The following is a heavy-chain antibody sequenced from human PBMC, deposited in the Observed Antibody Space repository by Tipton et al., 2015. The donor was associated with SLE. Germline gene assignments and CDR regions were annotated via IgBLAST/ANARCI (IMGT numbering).Heavy chain of an antibody. CDR3: AREKENTGWFWLNAFDV. Sequence: LRLSCSVSGDSMNNYYWSWIRQPAGMPLEWIGRIYKTGITNYNHSLKGRLSMSVDTSKAHFSLNLNSVTAADTAIYYCAREKENTGWFWLNAFDVWGRGTLVTVST. D-gene: IGHD6-19*01. CDR2: IYKTGIT. J-gene: IGHJ3*01. CDR1: GDSMNNYY. V-gene: IGHV4-4*07.